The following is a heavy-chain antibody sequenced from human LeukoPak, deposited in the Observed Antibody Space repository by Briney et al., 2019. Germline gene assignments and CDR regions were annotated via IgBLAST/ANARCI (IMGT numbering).Heavy chain of an antibody. CDR2: INPSGGST. V-gene: IGHV1-46*01. J-gene: IGHJ3*02. D-gene: IGHD3-22*01. Sequence: ASVKVSCKASGYTFTSYYMHWVRQAPGQGLEWMGIINPSGGSTSYAQRFQGRVTMTRDTSTSTVYMELSSLRSEDTAVYYCARDKHYYDPYDAFDIWGQGTMVTVSS. CDR3: ARDKHYYDPYDAFDI. CDR1: GYTFTSYY.